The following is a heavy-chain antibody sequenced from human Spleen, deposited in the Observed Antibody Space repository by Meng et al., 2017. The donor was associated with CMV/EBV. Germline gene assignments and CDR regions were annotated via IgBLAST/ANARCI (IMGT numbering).Heavy chain of an antibody. CDR3: AREGDCTPATCYNPYRFPFDP. J-gene: IGHJ5*02. D-gene: IGHD2-2*02. Sequence: SETLSLTCAVYGGSFSGYYWSWIRHPPGKGLEWIGEINHSGSTNYNPSLKSRVTISVDTSKNQFSLKLSSVTAADTAVYYCAREGDCTPATCYNPYRFPFDPWSRGTLVTVSS. CDR2: INHSGST. CDR1: GGSFSGYY. V-gene: IGHV4-34*01.